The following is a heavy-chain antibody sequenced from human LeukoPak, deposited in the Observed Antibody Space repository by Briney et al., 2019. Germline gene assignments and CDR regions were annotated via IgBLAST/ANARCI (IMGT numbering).Heavy chain of an antibody. D-gene: IGHD2/OR15-2a*01. CDR1: GGSISSYY. Sequence: SETLSLTCTVSGGSISSYYWSWIRQPPGKGLEWIEYISDIGSINYNPSLKSRVTISLDTSKNQLSLKLRSVTAADTAVYYCAGHHPRNTVDFWGQGTLVTVSS. J-gene: IGHJ4*02. CDR3: AGHHPRNTVDF. V-gene: IGHV4-59*08. CDR2: ISDIGSI.